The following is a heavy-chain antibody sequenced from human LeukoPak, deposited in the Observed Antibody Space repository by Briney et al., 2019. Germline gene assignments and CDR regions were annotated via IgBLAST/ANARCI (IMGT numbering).Heavy chain of an antibody. CDR2: ISSGSSSI. V-gene: IGHV3-21*01. CDR3: ASGYSSGLTQNWFDP. Sequence: GGSLRLSCAASGFTFSVFSMNWVRQGPGKGLEWVSFISSGSSSIYYADSVKGRSTISRDNAKNSLYLQMNSLRAEDTAVYYCASGYSSGLTQNWFDPWGQGTLVTVSS. D-gene: IGHD6-19*01. J-gene: IGHJ5*02. CDR1: GFTFSVFS.